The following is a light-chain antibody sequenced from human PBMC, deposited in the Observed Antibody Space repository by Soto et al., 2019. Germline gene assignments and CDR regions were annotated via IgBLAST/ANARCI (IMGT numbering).Light chain of an antibody. V-gene: IGKV3-15*01. CDR3: QQYNNRPPWT. CDR1: QSVTSN. CDR2: GAS. Sequence: EVVITQSPATLPVSPGEGVTLSCRASQSVTSNLAWYQHKPGQAPRLLIYGASTRATDVPARFSGSGSGTEFTLTISSLQSEDFAVYYCQQYNNRPPWTFGQGTKV. J-gene: IGKJ1*01.